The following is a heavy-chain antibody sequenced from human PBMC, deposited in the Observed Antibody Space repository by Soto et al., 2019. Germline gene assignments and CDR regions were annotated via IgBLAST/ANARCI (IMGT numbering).Heavy chain of an antibody. V-gene: IGHV4-30-4*01. CDR1: GDSISSADYF. CDR3: ARASGDSSGYSFHL. J-gene: IGHJ4*02. D-gene: IGHD3-22*01. CDR2: ISSSGRT. Sequence: SETLSLTCTVSGDSISSADYFWSWIRQPPGKGLEWIGYISSSGRTYYNPSLESRLVISLETSKNRFFLKLNSVTAADTAVFYCARASGDSSGYSFHLWGQGTQVTVSS.